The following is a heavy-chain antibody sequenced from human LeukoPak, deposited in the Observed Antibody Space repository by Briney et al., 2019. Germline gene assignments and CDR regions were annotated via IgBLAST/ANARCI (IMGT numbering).Heavy chain of an antibody. CDR3: ARDRDYASDY. D-gene: IGHD2-2*01. V-gene: IGHV3-48*01. CDR1: GFTFTTYS. Sequence: GGSLRLSCVASGFTFTTYSMNWVRQAPGKGPEWISNINADSSAMYYVDSVKGRFTISRDNAKSSVFLQMNSLRAEDTAVYYCARDRDYASDYWGQGTLVTVSS. CDR2: INADSSAM. J-gene: IGHJ4*02.